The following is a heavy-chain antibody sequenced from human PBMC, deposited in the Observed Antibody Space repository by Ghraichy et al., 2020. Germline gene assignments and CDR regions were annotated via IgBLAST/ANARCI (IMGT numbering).Heavy chain of an antibody. CDR3: ARAKQRGDNPNDYYCGMDV. V-gene: IGHV3-21*01. J-gene: IGHJ6*02. Sequence: GGSLRLSCAASGFSFISYSMNWVRRAPGGGLEWVASISSRSSQIYYAESVKGRFTISRDNAKNSLSLQMNSLRAEDSAIYFCARAKQRGDNPNDYYCGMDVWGQGTTVTVAS. D-gene: IGHD2-21*02. CDR2: ISSRSSQI. CDR1: GFSFISYS.